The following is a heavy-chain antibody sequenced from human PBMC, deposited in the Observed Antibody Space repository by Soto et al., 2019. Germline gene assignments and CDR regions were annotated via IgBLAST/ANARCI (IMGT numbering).Heavy chain of an antibody. D-gene: IGHD6-13*01. V-gene: IGHV3-23*01. CDR1: GFTFSNYA. Sequence: EVQLLESGGGLVQPGGSLRLSCAASGFTFSNYAVTWVRQAPGKGLEWVSTISGSGGSTYYADSVQGRFTISRDNSKNTLYLQMSSLRAEDTAVYYCANVQGSSWYEIDYWGQGTLVTVSS. CDR2: ISGSGGST. J-gene: IGHJ4*02. CDR3: ANVQGSSWYEIDY.